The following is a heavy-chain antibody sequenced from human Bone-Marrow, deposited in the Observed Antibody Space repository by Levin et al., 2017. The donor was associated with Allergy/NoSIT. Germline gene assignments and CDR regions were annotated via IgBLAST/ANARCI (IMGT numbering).Heavy chain of an antibody. V-gene: IGHV3-49*03. CDR2: IRNKAYGGTT. CDR3: SRGLHCSSATCYLQNFDY. CDR1: GFTFGDYG. J-gene: IGHJ4*02. Sequence: PGGSLRLSCTASGFTFGDYGMSWFRQAPGKGLEWVSFIRNKAYGGTTEYAASVKGRFTISRDDSEGIAYLEMNSLKTEDTAVYYCSRGLHCSSATCYLQNFDYWGQGTLVTVSS. D-gene: IGHD2-2*01.